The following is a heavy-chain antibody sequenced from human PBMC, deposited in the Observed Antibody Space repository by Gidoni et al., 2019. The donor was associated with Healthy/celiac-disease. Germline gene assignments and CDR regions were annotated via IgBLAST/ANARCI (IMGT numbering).Heavy chain of an antibody. CDR2: INPNSGGT. CDR1: GYTFTGYY. J-gene: IGHJ3*02. CDR3: ARAGGLIAAAGTNAFDI. Sequence: VQLVQSGAEVKKPGASVKVYCKASGYTFTGYYMHWVRQAPGQGLEWMGWINPNSGGTNYAQKFQGRVTMTRDTSISTAYMELSRLRSDDTAVYYCARAGGLIAAAGTNAFDIWGQGTMVTVSS. D-gene: IGHD6-13*01. V-gene: IGHV1-2*02.